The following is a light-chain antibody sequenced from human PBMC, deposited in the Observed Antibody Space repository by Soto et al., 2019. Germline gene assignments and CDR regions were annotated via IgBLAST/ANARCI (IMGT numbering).Light chain of an antibody. CDR2: GAS. CDR3: QQNYNTPTWT. V-gene: IGKV1-39*01. CDR1: QSISSY. Sequence: DIQVTQSPSSLSASVGDRITITCRASQSISSYLNWYQHKLGKAPKLLISGASTLQSGVPSRFSGRGSGTDFTLTISSLQPEDFATYYCQQNYNTPTWTVGQGTKVDVK. J-gene: IGKJ1*01.